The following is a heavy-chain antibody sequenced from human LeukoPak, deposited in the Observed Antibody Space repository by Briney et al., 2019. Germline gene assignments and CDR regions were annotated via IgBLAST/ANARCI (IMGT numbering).Heavy chain of an antibody. V-gene: IGHV4-38-2*02. CDR3: ASSDSSGWYSLGAFDI. CDR2: IYHSGST. J-gene: IGHJ3*02. CDR1: GYSITSGYY. Sequence: SETLSLTCIVSGYSITSGYYWGWIRQPPGKGLEWIGSIYHSGSTYYNPSLKSRVTISVDTSKNQFSLKLSSVTAADTAVYYCASSDSSGWYSLGAFDIWGQGTMVTVSS. D-gene: IGHD6-19*01.